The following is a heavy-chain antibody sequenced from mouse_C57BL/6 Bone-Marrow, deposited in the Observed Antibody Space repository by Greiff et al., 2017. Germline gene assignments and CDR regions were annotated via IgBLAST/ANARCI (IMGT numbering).Heavy chain of an antibody. V-gene: IGHV1-55*01. CDR1: GYTFTSYW. CDR3: ARGGYITTVVAYYFDY. CDR2: IYPGSGST. J-gene: IGHJ2*01. D-gene: IGHD1-1*01. Sequence: QVQLQQPGAELVKPGASVKMSCKASGYTFTSYWITWVKQRPGQGLEWIGDIYPGSGSTNYNEKFKSKATLTVDTSSSTAYMQLSSLTSEDSAVYYCARGGYITTVVAYYFDYWGQGTTLTVSS.